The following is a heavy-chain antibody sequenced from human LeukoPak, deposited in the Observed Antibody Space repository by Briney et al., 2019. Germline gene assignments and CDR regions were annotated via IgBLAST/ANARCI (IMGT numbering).Heavy chain of an antibody. D-gene: IGHD6-13*01. CDR3: ARRAGAAAGYYYYMDA. CDR2: IYYSGST. Sequence: SETLSLTCTVPGGSISSSSYYWGWIRQPPGKGLEWIGSIYYSGSTYYNPSLKSRVTISVDTSKNQFSLKLSSVTAADTAVYYCARRAGAAAGYYYYMDAWGKGTTVTISS. V-gene: IGHV4-39*01. CDR1: GGSISSSSYY. J-gene: IGHJ6*03.